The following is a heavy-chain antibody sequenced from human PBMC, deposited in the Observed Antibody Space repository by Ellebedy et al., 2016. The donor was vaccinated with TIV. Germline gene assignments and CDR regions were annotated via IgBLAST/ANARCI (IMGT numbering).Heavy chain of an antibody. CDR3: ARAGVGATNWFDP. CDR1: GYTFSSYW. D-gene: IGHD1-26*01. J-gene: IGHJ5*02. V-gene: IGHV3-74*01. Sequence: GGSLRLSCAASGYTFSSYWMHWVRQAPGKGLVWVSRIDEYGRITDSADSVEGRFTISRDNAKNTRYLKMHGLRAEDTAVYYCARAGVGATNWFDPWGQGTLVTVSS. CDR2: IDEYGRIT.